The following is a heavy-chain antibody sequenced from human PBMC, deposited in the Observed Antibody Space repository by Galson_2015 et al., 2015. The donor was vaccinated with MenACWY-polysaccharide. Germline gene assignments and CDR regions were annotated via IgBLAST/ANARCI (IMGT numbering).Heavy chain of an antibody. V-gene: IGHV3-30-3*01. J-gene: IGHJ5*02. Sequence: SLRLSCAAAGFNFNIHTMHWVRQAPGKGLEWVALISSDGDDKYYADPVKGRFTISRDNHKNMVFLEMNSLRAEDTAVYYCVRDGGGGNGWYWLDLWGQGTRVTVSS. D-gene: IGHD6-19*01. CDR2: ISSDGDDK. CDR3: VRDGGGGNGWYWLDL. CDR1: GFNFNIHT.